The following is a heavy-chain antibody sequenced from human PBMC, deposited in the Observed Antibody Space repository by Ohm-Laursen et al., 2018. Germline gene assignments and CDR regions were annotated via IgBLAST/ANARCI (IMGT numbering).Heavy chain of an antibody. CDR3: AKTSSWYAAGSNGFDP. CDR1: GFPFSGYS. V-gene: IGHV3-21*05. J-gene: IGHJ5*02. CDR2: ISHASSHI. Sequence: SLRLSCSAPGFPFSGYSMNWVRQAPGKGLEWISYISHASSHIYYADSVKGRFTISRDNSKNTLYLQMNSLRAEDTAVYYCAKTSSWYAAGSNGFDPWGQGTLVTVSS. D-gene: IGHD6-13*01.